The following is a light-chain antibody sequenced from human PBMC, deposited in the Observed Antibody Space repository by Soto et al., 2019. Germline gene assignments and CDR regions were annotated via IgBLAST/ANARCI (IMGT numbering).Light chain of an antibody. CDR2: AAS. V-gene: IGKV3D-20*02. Sequence: EIVLTQSPGPLSLSPGERATLSCRASQRVSGDYLAWYQRQPGQAPRVLIYAASSRAAGIPDRFGGSGSATDFTLTISRLEPEDFAIYYCQQRSNWITFGQGTRLEIK. CDR3: QQRSNWIT. J-gene: IGKJ5*01. CDR1: QRVSGDY.